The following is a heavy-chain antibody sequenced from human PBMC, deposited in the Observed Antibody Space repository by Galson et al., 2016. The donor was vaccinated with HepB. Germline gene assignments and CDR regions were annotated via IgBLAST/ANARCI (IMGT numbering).Heavy chain of an antibody. CDR3: VRDISSSHFDL. Sequence: SLRLSCAASGFTFSRCPLSWVRQAPGKGLEWVSSISGSGGNTNYADSVKGRFTISRDNSKSSLYLDMSSLRAEDTAVYYCVRDISSSHFDLWGRGTLVTVTS. CDR2: ISGSGGNT. J-gene: IGHJ2*01. D-gene: IGHD2-2*01. CDR1: GFTFSRCP. V-gene: IGHV3-23*01.